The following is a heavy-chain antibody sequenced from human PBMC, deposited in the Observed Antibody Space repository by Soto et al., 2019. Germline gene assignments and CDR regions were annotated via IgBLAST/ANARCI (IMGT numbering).Heavy chain of an antibody. D-gene: IGHD1-26*01. CDR2: ISYDGSNK. V-gene: IGHV3-30*18. CDR1: GFTFSSYG. Sequence: GLSLRLSCAASGFTFSSYGMHWVLQAPGKGLEWVAVISYDGSNKYYADSVKGRFTISRDNSKNTLYLQMSSLRALDTAVYYCAKERLGSYPIEYFDYWGQGTLVTVSS. J-gene: IGHJ4*02. CDR3: AKERLGSYPIEYFDY.